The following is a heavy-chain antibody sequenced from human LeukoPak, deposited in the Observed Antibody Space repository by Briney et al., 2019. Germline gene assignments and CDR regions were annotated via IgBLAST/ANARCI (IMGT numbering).Heavy chain of an antibody. V-gene: IGHV1-2*02. J-gene: IGHJ4*02. CDR2: INPNSGGT. CDR3: ARTTAIAAAGFGY. CDR1: GYTFSSHY. Sequence: ASVKVSCKTSGYTFSSHYMHWVRQAPGQGLEWMGWINPNSGGTNYAQKFQGRVTMTRDTSISTAYMELSRLRSDDTAVYYCARTTAIAAAGFGYWGQGTLVTVSS. D-gene: IGHD6-13*01.